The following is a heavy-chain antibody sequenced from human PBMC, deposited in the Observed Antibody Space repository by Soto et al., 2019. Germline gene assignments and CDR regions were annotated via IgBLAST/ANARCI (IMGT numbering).Heavy chain of an antibody. J-gene: IGHJ2*01. D-gene: IGHD2-2*03. CDR3: ARGLGYCSSTSCYAGWYFDL. V-gene: IGHV1-2*04. CDR1: GYTFTGYY. CDR2: INPNSGGT. Sequence: QVQLVQSGAEVKKPGASVKVSCKASGYTFTGYYMHWVRQAPGQGLEWMGWINPNSGGTNYAQKLQGWVTMTRDTSISTAYMELSRLRSDDTAVYYCARGLGYCSSTSCYAGWYFDLWGRGTLVTVSS.